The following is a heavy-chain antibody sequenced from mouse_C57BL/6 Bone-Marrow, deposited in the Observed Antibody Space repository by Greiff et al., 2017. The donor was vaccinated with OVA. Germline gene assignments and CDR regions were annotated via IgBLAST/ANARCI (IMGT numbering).Heavy chain of an antibody. Sequence: EVQRVESVAELVRPGASVKLSCTASGFNIKNTYMHWVKQRPEQGLEWIGRIDPANGNTKYAPKFQGKATITADTSSNTAYLQLSSLTSEDTAIYYCARDYGSSPWFAYWGQGTLVTVSA. D-gene: IGHD1-1*01. CDR1: GFNIKNTY. CDR3: ARDYGSSPWFAY. J-gene: IGHJ3*01. CDR2: IDPANGNT. V-gene: IGHV14-3*01.